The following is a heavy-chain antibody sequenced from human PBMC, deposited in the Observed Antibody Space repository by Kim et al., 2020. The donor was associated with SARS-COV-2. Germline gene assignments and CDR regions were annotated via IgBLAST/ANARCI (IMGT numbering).Heavy chain of an antibody. V-gene: IGHV3-7*01. Sequence: GGSLRLSCAASGFTFSSYWMSWVRQAPGKGLEGVANIKQDGSEKYYVDSVKGRFTISRDNAKNSLYLQMNSLRAEDTAVYYCARGVLSSAGYYYGMDVWGQGTTVTVSS. J-gene: IGHJ6*02. D-gene: IGHD6-19*01. CDR1: GFTFSSYW. CDR3: ARGVLSSAGYYYGMDV. CDR2: IKQDGSEK.